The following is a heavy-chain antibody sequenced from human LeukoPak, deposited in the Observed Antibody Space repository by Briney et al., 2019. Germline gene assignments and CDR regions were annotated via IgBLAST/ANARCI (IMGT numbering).Heavy chain of an antibody. V-gene: IGHV4-59*08. D-gene: IGHD2-21*02. CDR1: GGSISSYY. CDR2: IYYSGST. CDR3: ARGSRVTASTYYGMDV. Sequence: PSETLSLTCTVSGGSISSYYWSWIRQPPGKGLEWIGYIYYSGSTNYNPSLKSRVTISVDTSKNQFSLKLSSVTAADTAVYYCARGSRVTASTYYGMDVWGQGTTVTVPS. J-gene: IGHJ6*02.